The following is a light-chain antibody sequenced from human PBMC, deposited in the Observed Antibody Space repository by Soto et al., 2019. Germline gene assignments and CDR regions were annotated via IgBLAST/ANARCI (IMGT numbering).Light chain of an antibody. J-gene: IGLJ7*01. CDR1: SSNIGSNY. Sequence: QSVLTQPPSASGTPGQRVTISCSGSSSNIGSNYVYWYQQLPGTAPKLLIYRNNQRPSGVPDRFSGSKSGTSASLAISGPRSEDEADYYCAAWDDSLRGPVFGGGTQLTLL. CDR3: AAWDDSLRGPV. CDR2: RNN. V-gene: IGLV1-47*01.